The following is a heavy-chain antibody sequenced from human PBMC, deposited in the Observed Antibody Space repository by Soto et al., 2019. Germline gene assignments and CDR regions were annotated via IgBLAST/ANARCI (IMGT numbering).Heavy chain of an antibody. CDR3: ARDSLIVGTGALTGYSDYTWFDP. Sequence: QVQLVQSGAEVKKPGSSVKVSCKASGGTFSSYAISWVRQAPGQGLEWMGGIIPIFGTANYAQKFQGRVTITADESTSTAYMELSSLRSEDTAVYYCARDSLIVGTGALTGYSDYTWFDPWGQGTLVTVSS. CDR1: GGTFSSYA. CDR2: IIPIFGTA. J-gene: IGHJ5*02. D-gene: IGHD3-9*01. V-gene: IGHV1-69*01.